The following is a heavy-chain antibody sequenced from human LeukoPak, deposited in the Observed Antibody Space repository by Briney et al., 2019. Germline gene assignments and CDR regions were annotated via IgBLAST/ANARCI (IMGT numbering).Heavy chain of an antibody. CDR3: TRSRSINYGDYGWFFY. Sequence: SETLSLTCTVSGGSISSGGYYWSWIRQPPGKGLEGIGYIYHSGSTYYNPSLKSRVTISVDRSKNQFSLNLTSVTAADTAVYFCTRSRSINYGDYGWFFYWGQGTLVTVS. D-gene: IGHD4-17*01. V-gene: IGHV4-30-2*01. CDR2: IYHSGST. J-gene: IGHJ4*02. CDR1: GGSISSGGYY.